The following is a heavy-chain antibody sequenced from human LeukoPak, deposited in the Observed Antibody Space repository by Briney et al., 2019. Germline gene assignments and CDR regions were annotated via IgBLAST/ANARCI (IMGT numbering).Heavy chain of an antibody. Sequence: RGSLRLSCAASGFTVNSNYMNWVRQAPGKGLEWVSVVYSDDTTYYADSVKGRFTISRDNSKNTLYLQMNNLRAEDTAVYYCARGGGYYAIDYWGQGTLVTVSS. CDR2: VYSDDTT. V-gene: IGHV3-53*01. J-gene: IGHJ4*02. D-gene: IGHD1-26*01. CDR3: ARGGGYYAIDY. CDR1: GFTVNSNY.